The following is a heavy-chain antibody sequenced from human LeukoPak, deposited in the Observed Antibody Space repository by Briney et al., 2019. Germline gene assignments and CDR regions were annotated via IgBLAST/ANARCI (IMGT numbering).Heavy chain of an antibody. J-gene: IGHJ4*02. CDR3: ARDTVHGPFVISLDY. CDR2: ISSDGHVE. V-gene: IGHV3-48*03. D-gene: IGHD3-10*01. Sequence: GGSLRLSCAASGFTFSSYEMNWVRQAPGKGLEWVSHISSDGHVERYVDSVRGRFSMSRDNAKDLLFLQMDGLRAEDTAVYYCARDTVHGPFVISLDYWGQGALVTVSS. CDR1: GFTFSSYE.